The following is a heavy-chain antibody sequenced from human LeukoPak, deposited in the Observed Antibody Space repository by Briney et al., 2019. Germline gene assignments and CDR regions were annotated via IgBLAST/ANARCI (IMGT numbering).Heavy chain of an antibody. CDR1: GFTFSDYY. J-gene: IGHJ3*02. CDR3: ARDHTAIVLMGAFDI. D-gene: IGHD5-18*01. V-gene: IGHV3-11*01. CDR2: ISSSGSTI. Sequence: GGSLRLSCAASGFTFSDYYMSWIRQAPGKGLEWVSYISSSGSTIYYADSVKGRFTISRDNAKNSLYLQMNSLRAEDTAVYYCARDHTAIVLMGAFDIWGQGTMVTVSS.